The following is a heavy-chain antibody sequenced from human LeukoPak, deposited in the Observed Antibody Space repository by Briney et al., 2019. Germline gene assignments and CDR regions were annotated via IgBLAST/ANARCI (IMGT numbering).Heavy chain of an antibody. D-gene: IGHD5-18*01. CDR2: ISAYKGNT. CDR1: GYTFTSYG. Sequence: GASVKVSCKASGYTFTSYGISWVRQAPGQGLEWMGWISAYKGNTNYAQTPQGRVTMTTDASTRTAYMELRSLRSDDTAVYYCARTVDTAMVTESEGWFDPWGQGTLVTVSS. J-gene: IGHJ5*02. V-gene: IGHV1-18*01. CDR3: ARTVDTAMVTESEGWFDP.